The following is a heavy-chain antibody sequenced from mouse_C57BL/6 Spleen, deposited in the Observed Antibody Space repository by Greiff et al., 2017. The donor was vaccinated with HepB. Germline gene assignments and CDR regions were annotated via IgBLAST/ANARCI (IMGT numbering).Heavy chain of an antibody. CDR3: ARSKLFDY. J-gene: IGHJ2*01. Sequence: VQLQESGAELVKPGASVKISCKASGYAFSSHWMNWVKQRPGKGLEWIGQIYPGDGDTNYNGKFKGKATLTADKSSSTAYMQLSSLTSEDSAVYFCARSKLFDYWGQGTTLTVSS. CDR2: IYPGDGDT. CDR1: GYAFSSHW. V-gene: IGHV1-80*01. D-gene: IGHD4-1*01.